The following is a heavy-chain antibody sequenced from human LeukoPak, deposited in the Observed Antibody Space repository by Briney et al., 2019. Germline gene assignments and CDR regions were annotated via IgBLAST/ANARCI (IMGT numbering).Heavy chain of an antibody. J-gene: IGHJ4*02. CDR2: IYKSGSS. CDR1: GGSISTYY. V-gene: IGHV4-4*07. CDR3: ARDLAMGAPDY. D-gene: IGHD5-18*01. Sequence: PSETLSLTCSVSGGSISTYYWSWIRQSAGKGLEWIGRIYKSGSSNYNPSLRSRVSMSVDSSKNHFSLNLTSVTAEDTAVYYCARDLAMGAPDYWGQGTLVTVSS.